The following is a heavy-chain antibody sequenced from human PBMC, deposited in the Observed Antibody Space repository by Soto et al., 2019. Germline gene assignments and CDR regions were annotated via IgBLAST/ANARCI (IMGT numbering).Heavy chain of an antibody. D-gene: IGHD1-26*01. V-gene: IGHV1-18*01. CDR1: GYTLTSYG. CDR2: INPYNGNT. Sequence: ASGKVSCKASGYTLTSYGISWVRQAPGQGLEWMGWINPYNGNTNYAQKLQGRVTMTTDTSTSTAYMELRSLRSDDTAVYYCASDPVGGNWFDPWGQGTLFTVSS. J-gene: IGHJ5*02. CDR3: ASDPVGGNWFDP.